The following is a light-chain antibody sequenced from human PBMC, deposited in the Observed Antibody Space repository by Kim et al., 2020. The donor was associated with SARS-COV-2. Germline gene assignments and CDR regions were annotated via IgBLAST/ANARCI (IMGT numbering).Light chain of an antibody. CDR3: QQGNSFPLT. CDR1: QGIGSW. CDR2: AAS. Sequence: AAVGDGVTITCRASQGIGSWLAWYQQKPGKAPKLLIHAASSLRSGVPSRFSGSGSGTDFTLTISSLQPEDFATYYCQQGNSFPLTFGGGTKVDIK. J-gene: IGKJ4*01. V-gene: IGKV1-12*01.